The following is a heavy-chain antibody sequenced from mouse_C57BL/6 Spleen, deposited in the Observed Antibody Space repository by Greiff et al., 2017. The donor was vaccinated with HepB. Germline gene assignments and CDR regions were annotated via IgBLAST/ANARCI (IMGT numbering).Heavy chain of an antibody. CDR1: GYTFTSYW. CDR3: ARSSGGYAMDY. D-gene: IGHD3-1*01. V-gene: IGHV1-50*01. CDR2: IDPSDSYT. J-gene: IGHJ4*01. Sequence: QVQLQQSGAELVKPGASVKLSCKASGYTFTSYWMQWVKQRPGQGLEWIGEIDPSDSYTNYNQKFKGKATLTVDTSSSTAYMQLSSLTSEDAAVYYCARSSGGYAMDYWGQGTSVTVSS.